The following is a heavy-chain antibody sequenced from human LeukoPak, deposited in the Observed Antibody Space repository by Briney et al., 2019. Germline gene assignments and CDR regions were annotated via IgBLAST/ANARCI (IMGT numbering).Heavy chain of an antibody. CDR3: ARFRAAIRGYFQH. V-gene: IGHV4-30-2*01. J-gene: IGHJ1*01. D-gene: IGHD2-2*02. CDR2: IYHSGST. CDR1: GGSISSGGYY. Sequence: PSETLSLTCTVSGGSISSGGYYWSWIRQPPGKGLEWIGYIYHSGSTYYNPSLKSRVTISVDTSKNQFSLKLSSVTAADTAVYYCARFRAAIRGYFQHWGQGTLVTVSS.